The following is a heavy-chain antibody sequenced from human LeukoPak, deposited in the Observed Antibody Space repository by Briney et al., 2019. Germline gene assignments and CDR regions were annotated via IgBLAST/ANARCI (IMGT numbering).Heavy chain of an antibody. D-gene: IGHD3-22*01. CDR3: ARSYDSSGPFDY. V-gene: IGHV3-30*03. Sequence: GGSLRLSCAASGFTFSSYGMHWVRQAPGKGLEWVAVISYDGSNKYYADSVKGRFTISRDNSKNTLYLQMNSLRAEDTAVYYCARSYDSSGPFDYWGQGTLVTVSS. CDR2: ISYDGSNK. J-gene: IGHJ4*02. CDR1: GFTFSSYG.